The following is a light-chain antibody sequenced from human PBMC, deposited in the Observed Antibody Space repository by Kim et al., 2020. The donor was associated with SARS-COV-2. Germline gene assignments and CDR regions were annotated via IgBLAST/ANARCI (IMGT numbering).Light chain of an antibody. CDR3: AARDDTLSGFL. Sequence: GQMVTISCAGITANIGSHSVYWCQPFPGTAPKRLIIRNVQRPSGVPDRFSGPKSGTSASLATSGLRSADEADYYCAARDDTLSGFLFGGGTKVTVL. V-gene: IGLV1-47*01. J-gene: IGLJ1*01. CDR1: TANIGSHS. CDR2: RNV.